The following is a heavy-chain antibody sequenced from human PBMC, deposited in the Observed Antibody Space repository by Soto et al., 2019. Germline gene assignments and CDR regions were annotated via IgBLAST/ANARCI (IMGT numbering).Heavy chain of an antibody. J-gene: IGHJ5*02. V-gene: IGHV1-58*02. D-gene: IGHD2-2*01. CDR1: GYTFTSYA. Sequence: SVKVSCKASGYTFTSYAMHWVRQAPGQRLEWIGWINAGSGNTNYAQKFQERVTITRDMSTSTAYMELSSLRSEDTAVYYCAATDIVVVPAAMPGWFDPWGQGTLVTVSS. CDR2: INAGSGNT. CDR3: AATDIVVVPAAMPGWFDP.